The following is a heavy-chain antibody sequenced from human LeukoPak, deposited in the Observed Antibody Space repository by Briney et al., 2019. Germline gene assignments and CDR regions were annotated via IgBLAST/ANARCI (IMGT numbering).Heavy chain of an antibody. CDR2: ITTSGSIT. CDR1: GFTFSNYA. CDR3: AKENYDFWSGSTFDY. Sequence: GGSLRLSCGASGFTFSNYAMNWLRQAPGKGLEWVSTITTSGSITYYADSVKGRFTISRDNSKNTLYLQMNSLRAEDTAVYYCAKENYDFWSGSTFDYWGQGTLVTVSS. V-gene: IGHV3-23*01. J-gene: IGHJ4*02. D-gene: IGHD3-3*01.